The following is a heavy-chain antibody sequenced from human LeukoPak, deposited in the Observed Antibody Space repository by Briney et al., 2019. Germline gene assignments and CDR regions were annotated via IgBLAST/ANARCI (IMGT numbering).Heavy chain of an antibody. J-gene: IGHJ5*02. CDR1: GGSVSRGSYY. CDR2: IYYSGST. V-gene: IGHV4-61*01. CDR3: ARDPRSSGYCSGGSCSDWFDP. D-gene: IGHD2-15*01. Sequence: SETLSLTCTVSGGSVSRGSYYWSWIRQPPGKGLEWIGYIYYSGSTNYNPSLKSRVTISVDTSKDQFSLKLSSVTAADTAVYYCARDPRSSGYCSGGSCSDWFDPWGQGTLVTVSS.